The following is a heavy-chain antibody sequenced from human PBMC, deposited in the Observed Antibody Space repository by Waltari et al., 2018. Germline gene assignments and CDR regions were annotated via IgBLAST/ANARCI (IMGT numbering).Heavy chain of an antibody. J-gene: IGHJ6*02. CDR2: IYHSGST. D-gene: IGHD2-2*01. Sequence: QVQLQESGPGLVKPSGTLSLTCAVSGGSISSSNWWSWVRQPPGKGREWIGEIYHSGSTNYNPSLNGRVTISVDNAKNQFSLKLGSVTAADTAVYYCARGDFVVVPAAPGGYYYYGMDVWGQGTTVTVSS. CDR3: ARGDFVVVPAAPGGYYYYGMDV. V-gene: IGHV4-4*02. CDR1: GGSISSSNW.